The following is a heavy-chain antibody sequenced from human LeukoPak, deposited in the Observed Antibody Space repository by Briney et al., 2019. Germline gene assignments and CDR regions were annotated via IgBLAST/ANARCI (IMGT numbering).Heavy chain of an antibody. D-gene: IGHD3-10*01. Sequence: PGGSLRLSCAASGFTFSSYAMHWVRQVPGKGLEWVSVFYSGGSTYYADSVKGRFTISRDNSKNTLYLQMNSLRAEDTAVYYCARPNYYGSGSRDNYYFDYWGQGTLVTVSS. V-gene: IGHV3-53*01. CDR1: GFTFSSYA. CDR3: ARPNYYGSGSRDNYYFDY. CDR2: FYSGGST. J-gene: IGHJ4*02.